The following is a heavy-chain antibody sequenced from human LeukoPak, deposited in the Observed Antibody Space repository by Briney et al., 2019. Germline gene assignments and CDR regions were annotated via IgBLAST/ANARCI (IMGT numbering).Heavy chain of an antibody. J-gene: IGHJ4*02. V-gene: IGHV4-31*03. CDR2: IYYSGNT. CDR3: ARGYMVRGVINFDY. CDR1: GGSISSGNYY. D-gene: IGHD3-10*01. Sequence: SETLSLTCTVSGGSISSGNYYWSWIRQHPGKGLEWIGYIYYSGNTYYNPSLKSRVTISVDTSNNQFSLKLSAATAADTALYYCARGYMVRGVINFDYWGQGTLVTVSS.